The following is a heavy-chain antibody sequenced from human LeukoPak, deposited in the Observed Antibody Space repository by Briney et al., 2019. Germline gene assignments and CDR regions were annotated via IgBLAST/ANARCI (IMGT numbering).Heavy chain of an antibody. J-gene: IGHJ1*01. CDR2: ISSSSSHI. Sequence: GGSLRLSCAASGFTFSNYTMNRVRQAPGKGLEYVSSISSSSSHIYYADSVKGRFTISRDNTKSSLYLQMNSLRAEDMAVYYCARGYCGGDCYGDWGQGTLVTVSS. V-gene: IGHV3-21*01. D-gene: IGHD2-21*02. CDR3: ARGYCGGDCYGD. CDR1: GFTFSNYT.